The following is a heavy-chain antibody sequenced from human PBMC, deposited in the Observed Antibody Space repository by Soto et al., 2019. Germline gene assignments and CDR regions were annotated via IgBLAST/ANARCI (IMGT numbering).Heavy chain of an antibody. D-gene: IGHD3-22*01. V-gene: IGHV1-69*06. J-gene: IGHJ5*02. CDR2: IIPIFGTT. CDR1: GGTFGSYA. CDR3: ARDRTDSGYYTNWLDP. Sequence: GASVKFYCKASGGTFGSYAITLVRQAPGQGLEWVGRIIPIFGTTNYAQNLQGRVTISADKSTLTSYMELHSLTSDDTALYYCARDRTDSGYYTNWLDPWGQGTQVTVSS.